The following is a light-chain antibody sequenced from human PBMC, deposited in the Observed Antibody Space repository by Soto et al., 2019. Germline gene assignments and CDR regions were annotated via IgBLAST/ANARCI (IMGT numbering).Light chain of an antibody. CDR1: QNVTIN. J-gene: IGKJ1*01. CDR3: HQHCSYSWT. Sequence: EMGLTHSPATLSVSPCERATLYCSASQNVTINLPWYQQKPGEAPQRLIYYASNMPTGVPDRFSGGGSGTEFTLTIISLQPEDVAAYYCHQHCSYSWTFGQGTKVDI. V-gene: IGKV3-15*01. CDR2: YAS.